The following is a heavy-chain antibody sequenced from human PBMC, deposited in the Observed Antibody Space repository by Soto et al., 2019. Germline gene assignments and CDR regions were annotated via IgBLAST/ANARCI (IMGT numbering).Heavy chain of an antibody. CDR1: GYSFTSYW. Sequence: PGESLKISCKGSGYSFTSYWISWVRQMPGKGLEWMGRIDPSDSYTNYSPSFQGHVTISADKSISTAYLQWSSLKASDTAMYYCATLQIVGATPGGYYYGMDVWGQGTTVTGSS. J-gene: IGHJ6*02. CDR2: IDPSDSYT. V-gene: IGHV5-10-1*01. CDR3: ATLQIVGATPGGYYYGMDV. D-gene: IGHD1-26*01.